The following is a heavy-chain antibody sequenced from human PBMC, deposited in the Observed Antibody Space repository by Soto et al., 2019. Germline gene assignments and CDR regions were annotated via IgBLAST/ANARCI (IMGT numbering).Heavy chain of an antibody. D-gene: IGHD3-3*01. Sequence: GGSLRLSCAASGFTFSSYAMSWVRQAPGKGLGWVSAISGSGGSTYYADSVKGRFTISRDNSKNTLYLQMNSLRAEDTAVYYCAGAYYDFWSGYPPSDYWGQRALVTVSS. CDR3: AGAYYDFWSGYPPSDY. CDR2: ISGSGGST. CDR1: GFTFSSYA. V-gene: IGHV3-23*01. J-gene: IGHJ4*02.